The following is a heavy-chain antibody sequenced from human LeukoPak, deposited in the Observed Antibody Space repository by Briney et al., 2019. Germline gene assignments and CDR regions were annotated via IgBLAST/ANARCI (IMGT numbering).Heavy chain of an antibody. CDR1: GGSISSYY. CDR3: ARGADSSGYYSIFYFDY. D-gene: IGHD3-22*01. CDR2: IYYSGST. V-gene: IGHV4-59*01. J-gene: IGHJ4*02. Sequence: SETLSLTCTVSGGSISSYYWSWIRQPPGKGLGWIAYIYYSGSTKYNPSLKSRVTISVDTSKNQFSLKLSSVTAADTAVYYCARGADSSGYYSIFYFDYWGQGTLVTVSS.